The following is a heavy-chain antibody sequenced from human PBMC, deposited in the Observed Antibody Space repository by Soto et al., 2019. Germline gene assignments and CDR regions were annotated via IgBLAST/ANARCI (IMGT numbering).Heavy chain of an antibody. CDR1: GGSISSYY. J-gene: IGHJ4*02. D-gene: IGHD3-9*01. CDR3: ARGGSPSYFDWLSTPGRHEDDDY. V-gene: IGHV4-59*01. Sequence: PSETLSLTCTVSGGSISSYYWSWIRQPPGKGLEWIGYIYYSGSTNYNPSLKSRVTISVDTSKNQFSLKLSSVTAADTAVYYCARGGSPSYFDWLSTPGRHEDDDYWGQGTLVTVSS. CDR2: IYYSGST.